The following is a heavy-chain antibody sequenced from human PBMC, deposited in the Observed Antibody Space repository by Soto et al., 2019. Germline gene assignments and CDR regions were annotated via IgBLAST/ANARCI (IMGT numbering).Heavy chain of an antibody. CDR3: ARRGGYACTNDF. D-gene: IGHD3-16*01. V-gene: IGHV4-39*01. Sequence: QLQLQESGPGLVKPSETLSLTCTVSGGSISSNTYYWDWIRQPPGKGLEWIGTIFYSGTTYYNPSLKSRVTISVDTSKNQFSLKLSSVTAADTAVFYCARRGGYACTNDFWGQGTLVTVSS. CDR1: GGSISSNTYY. CDR2: IFYSGTT. J-gene: IGHJ4*02.